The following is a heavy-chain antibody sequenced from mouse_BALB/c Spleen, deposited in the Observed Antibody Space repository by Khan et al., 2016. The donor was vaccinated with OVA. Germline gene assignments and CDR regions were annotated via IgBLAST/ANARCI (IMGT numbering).Heavy chain of an antibody. D-gene: IGHD1-1*01. V-gene: IGHV1S33*01. CDR1: GYTFTSYD. J-gene: IGHJ2*01. Sequence: LKQSGPELVKPGALVKISCKASGYTFTSYDINWVKQRPGQGLEWIGWIYPGDGSTKYNEKFKGKATLTADKSSSTAYMQLSSLTFENAEVYTCSRGELQRYFDYWGQGTTLTVSS. CDR3: SRGELQRYFDY. CDR2: IYPGDGST.